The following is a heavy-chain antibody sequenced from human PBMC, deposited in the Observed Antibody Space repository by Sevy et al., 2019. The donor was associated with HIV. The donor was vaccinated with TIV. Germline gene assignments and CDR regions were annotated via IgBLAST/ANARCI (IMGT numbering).Heavy chain of an antibody. CDR2: ISYDGSNK. CDR3: ARDGPYVWGSYARTDAFDI. V-gene: IGHV3-30*03. D-gene: IGHD3-16*01. CDR1: GFTFSSYG. J-gene: IGHJ3*02. Sequence: GGSLRLSCAASGFTFSSYGMHWVRQAPGKGLEWVAVISYDGSNKYYADSVKGRFTISRDNAKNSLYLQMNSLRAEDTAVDYCARDGPYVWGSYARTDAFDIWGQGTMVTVSS.